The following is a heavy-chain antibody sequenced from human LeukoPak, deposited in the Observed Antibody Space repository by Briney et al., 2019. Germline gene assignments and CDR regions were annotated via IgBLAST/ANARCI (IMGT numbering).Heavy chain of an antibody. CDR2: MNPNSGNT. D-gene: IGHD6-13*01. Sequence: WASVKVSCKASGYTFTSYDINWVRQATGQGLEWMGWMNPNSGNTGYAQKFQGRVTMTRNTSISTAYMELSSLRSEDTAVYYCARGQIAAAGLDDYYYYYGMDVWGQGTTVTVSS. V-gene: IGHV1-8*01. CDR3: ARGQIAAAGLDDYYYYYGMDV. J-gene: IGHJ6*02. CDR1: GYTFTSYD.